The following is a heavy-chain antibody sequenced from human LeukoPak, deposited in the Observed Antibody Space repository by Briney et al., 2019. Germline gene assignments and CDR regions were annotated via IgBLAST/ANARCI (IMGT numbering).Heavy chain of an antibody. CDR1: GFTFSSYA. D-gene: IGHD3-16*01. CDR3: VKEGDGCLWD. Sequence: GGSLRLSCATSGFTFSSYAMHWVRQAPGKGLEYVSAISSNGGSTYYADSVKGRFTISRDNSKNTLYLQMSSLRAEDTAVYYCVKEGDGCLWDWGQGTLVTVSS. CDR2: ISSNGGST. V-gene: IGHV3-64D*06. J-gene: IGHJ4*02.